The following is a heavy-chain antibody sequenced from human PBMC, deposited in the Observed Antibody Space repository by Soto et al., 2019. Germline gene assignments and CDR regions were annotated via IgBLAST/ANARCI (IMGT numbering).Heavy chain of an antibody. CDR1: GFTFSSYW. Sequence: EVQLVESGGGLVQPGGSLRLSCAASGFTFSSYWMHWVRQAPGKGLVWVSRIKGDGSRTNYADSLKGRFTISRDNAKNMVYLQINDLRAEDTAVCYCARGVPDYYYMDVWGKGTTVTVAS. CDR2: IKGDGSRT. CDR3: ARGVPDYYYMDV. V-gene: IGHV3-74*01. D-gene: IGHD3-10*01. J-gene: IGHJ6*03.